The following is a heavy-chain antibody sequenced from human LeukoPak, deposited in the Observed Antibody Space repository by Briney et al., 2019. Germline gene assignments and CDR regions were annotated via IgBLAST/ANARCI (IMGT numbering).Heavy chain of an antibody. CDR3: ARAMPHDNWFDP. J-gene: IGHJ5*02. V-gene: IGHV3-74*03. CDR2: INGDASNT. D-gene: IGHD2-2*01. Sequence: GGSLRLSCAASGLTFNSYWMHWVRHVAGKGLVWVARINGDASNTTYADSVKGRFTISRDNAKNTLYLQMNSLRVDDTAVYYCARAMPHDNWFDPWGQGSLVTVSS. CDR1: GLTFNSYW.